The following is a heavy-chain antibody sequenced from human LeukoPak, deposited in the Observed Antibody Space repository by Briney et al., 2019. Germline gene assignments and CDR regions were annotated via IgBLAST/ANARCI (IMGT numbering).Heavy chain of an antibody. Sequence: PSETLSLTCTVSGGSISSSTSYWGWIRQPPGKGLESIGTIYYNGNTYYNSSLKSRVTISVDTSKSQFSLKLSSVTAADAAVYYCVRHISMKSCGGDCYSGGYDYWGQGTLVTVSS. J-gene: IGHJ4*02. CDR2: IYYNGNT. CDR1: GGSISSSTSY. V-gene: IGHV4-39*01. CDR3: VRHISMKSCGGDCYSGGYDY. D-gene: IGHD2-21*02.